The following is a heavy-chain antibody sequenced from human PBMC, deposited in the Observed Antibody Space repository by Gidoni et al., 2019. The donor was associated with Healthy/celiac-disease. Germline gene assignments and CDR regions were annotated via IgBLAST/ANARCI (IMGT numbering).Heavy chain of an antibody. Sequence: QVQLQESGPGLVKPSQTLSLTCTVSDGPISSGGYYWSWIRQHPGKGLEWIGYIYYSGSTYYNPSLKSRVTISVDTSKNQFSLKLSSVTAADTAVYYCARDDPNWGRGAFDIWGQGTMVTVSS. D-gene: IGHD7-27*01. CDR2: IYYSGST. V-gene: IGHV4-31*03. J-gene: IGHJ3*02. CDR3: ARDDPNWGRGAFDI. CDR1: DGPISSGGYY.